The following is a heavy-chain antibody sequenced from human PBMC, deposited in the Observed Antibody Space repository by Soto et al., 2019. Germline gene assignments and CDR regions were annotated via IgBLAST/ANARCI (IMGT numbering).Heavy chain of an antibody. V-gene: IGHV3-74*01. CDR2: INSDGSST. CDR3: ARDVYSGYGSNWFDP. Sequence: GGSLRLSCAASGFTFSSYWMHWVRQAPGKGLVWVSRINSDGSSTSYADSVKGRFTISRDNAKNTLYLQMNSLRAEDTAVYYCARDVYSGYGSNWFDPWGQGTLVTVSS. D-gene: IGHD5-12*01. CDR1: GFTFSSYW. J-gene: IGHJ5*02.